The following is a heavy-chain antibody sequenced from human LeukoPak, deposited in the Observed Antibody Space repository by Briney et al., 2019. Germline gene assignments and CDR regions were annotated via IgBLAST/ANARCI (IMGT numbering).Heavy chain of an antibody. CDR2: ISSGGSTI. V-gene: IGHV3-48*01. CDR3: ASTVAGSFFDS. CDR1: GFTSKTYS. J-gene: IGHJ4*02. Sequence: GGSLRLSCAASGFTSKTYSMNWVRQAPGEGLEWVSYISSGGSTIYYADSVKGRFTISRDNAKSSLYLQMNSLRAEDTAIYYCASTVAGSFFDSWGQGTLVTVSS. D-gene: IGHD6-19*01.